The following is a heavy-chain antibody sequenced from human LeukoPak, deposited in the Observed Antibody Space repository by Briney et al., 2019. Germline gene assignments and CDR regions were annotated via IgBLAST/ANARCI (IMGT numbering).Heavy chain of an antibody. D-gene: IGHD2-21*01. CDR2: LHYGGKT. Sequence: SETLSLTCTVSDDSIKNYFWTWIRQSPGKGLEWIGSLHYGGKTYYNPSLKSRVTISVDTSKNQFSLKLNSVTAADTAVYFCASPKIAMSEYFQHWGQGTLVTVSS. CDR3: ASPKIAMSEYFQH. CDR1: DDSIKNYF. V-gene: IGHV4-39*07. J-gene: IGHJ1*01.